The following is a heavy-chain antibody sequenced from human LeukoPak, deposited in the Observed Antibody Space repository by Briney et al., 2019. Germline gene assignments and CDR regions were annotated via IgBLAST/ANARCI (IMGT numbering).Heavy chain of an antibody. J-gene: IGHJ4*02. CDR2: ISSSGSYI. D-gene: IGHD3-3*01. CDR1: GFTFSKYG. Sequence: GGSLRLSCATAGFTFSKYGLHWVRQAPGKGLEWVSSISSSGSYIYYAESVKGRFTISRDNAKNSLYLQMNSLRAEDTAVYYCAREPDHGITIFGVVIPGYFDFWGQGTLVTVSS. CDR3: AREPDHGITIFGVVIPGYFDF. V-gene: IGHV3-21*01.